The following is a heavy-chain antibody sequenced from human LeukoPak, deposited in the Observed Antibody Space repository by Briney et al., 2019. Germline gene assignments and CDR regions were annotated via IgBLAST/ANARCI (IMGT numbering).Heavy chain of an antibody. V-gene: IGHV4-38-2*01. J-gene: IGHJ4*02. CDR1: GYSISSGYY. D-gene: IGHD5-18*01. CDR2: LYHSGST. CDR3: ARHINTALDKWCFDY. Sequence: NASETLSLTCAVSGYSISSGYYWGWIRQPPGKGLEWIGSLYHSGSTYYNPSLKSRVTISLDTSKNQFSLKLSSVTAADTAVYYCARHINTALDKWCFDYWGQGTLVTVSS.